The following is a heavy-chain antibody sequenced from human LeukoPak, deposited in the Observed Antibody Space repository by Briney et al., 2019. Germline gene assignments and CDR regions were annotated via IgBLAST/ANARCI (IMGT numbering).Heavy chain of an antibody. Sequence: SETLSLTCTVSGGSICNYYWSWIRQPAGKGLEWIGRTHTSGSTNYNPSLKSRVTMSVDTSKNQFSLKLSSVTAADTAVYYCARGRWNTGMVSPYYFDYWGQGTLVTVSS. V-gene: IGHV4-4*07. J-gene: IGHJ4*02. D-gene: IGHD5-18*01. CDR2: THTSGST. CDR3: ARGRWNTGMVSPYYFDY. CDR1: GGSICNYY.